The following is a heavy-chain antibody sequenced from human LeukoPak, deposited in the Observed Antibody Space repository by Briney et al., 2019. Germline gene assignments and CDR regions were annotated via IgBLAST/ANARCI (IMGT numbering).Heavy chain of an antibody. J-gene: IGHJ4*02. CDR1: GGTFSSYA. CDR2: IIPILGTA. Sequence: SVKVSCKASGGTFSSYAISWVRQAPGQGLEWMGGIIPILGTANYAQKFQGRVTITADESTSTVYMELSSLRSEDTAVYYCARVGGYNYGYDYWGQGTLVTVSS. V-gene: IGHV1-69*01. CDR3: ARVGGYNYGYDY. D-gene: IGHD5-18*01.